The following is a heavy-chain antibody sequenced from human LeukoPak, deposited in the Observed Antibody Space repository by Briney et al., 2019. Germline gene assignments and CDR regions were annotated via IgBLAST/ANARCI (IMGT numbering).Heavy chain of an antibody. V-gene: IGHV1-69*13. D-gene: IGHD3-3*01. CDR2: IIPIFGTA. J-gene: IGHJ5*02. Sequence: GASVYVSCKASGGTFSIYAISWVRQAPGQGLEWMGGIIPIFGTANYAQKFQGRVTITADESTSTAYMELSSLRSEDTAVYYCARVGSTIFGVVIISDNWFDPWGQGTLVTVSS. CDR1: GGTFSIYA. CDR3: ARVGSTIFGVVIISDNWFDP.